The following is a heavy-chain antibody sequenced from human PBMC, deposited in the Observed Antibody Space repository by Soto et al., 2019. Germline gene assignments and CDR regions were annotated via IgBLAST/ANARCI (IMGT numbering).Heavy chain of an antibody. CDR2: IYYSGST. CDR1: GXPIRSGDYY. Sequence: LSLTFTVSGXPIRSGDYYWSWTRQPPGKGLEWIGYIYYSGSTYYNPSLKSRVTISVDTSKNQFSLKLSSVTAADTALYYCARESMVTPNWFDPWGQGTLVTVSS. J-gene: IGHJ5*02. D-gene: IGHD5-18*01. CDR3: ARESMVTPNWFDP. V-gene: IGHV4-30-4*01.